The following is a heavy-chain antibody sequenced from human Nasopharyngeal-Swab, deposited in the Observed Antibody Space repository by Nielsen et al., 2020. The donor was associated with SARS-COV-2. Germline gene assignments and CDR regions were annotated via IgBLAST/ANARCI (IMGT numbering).Heavy chain of an antibody. CDR2: IKQDGSEK. D-gene: IGHD1-1*01. CDR1: GFTFSSDW. J-gene: IGHJ4*02. Sequence: GESLKISCAASGFTFSSDWMNWVRQAPGKGLEWVANIKQDGSEKPYVDSVRGRFTISRDNAKNSVYLQMNSLRAEDTAVYYCARGHNWSFDYWGQGTLVTVSA. V-gene: IGHV3-7*04. CDR3: ARGHNWSFDY.